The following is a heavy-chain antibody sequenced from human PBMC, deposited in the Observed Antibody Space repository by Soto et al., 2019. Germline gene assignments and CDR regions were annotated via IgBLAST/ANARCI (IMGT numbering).Heavy chain of an antibody. J-gene: IGHJ6*03. V-gene: IGHV1-69*02. CDR1: GGTFSSYT. D-gene: IGHD3-3*01. CDR2: IIPILGVA. CDR3: TTGRREIPGVVHHYYYYYMDV. Sequence: QVQLVQSGAEVKKPGSSVKVSCKASGGTFSSYTISWVRQAPGQGLEWMGRIIPILGVANYAQKFQSRVTITADKTTSTAYMELRSMRCEDTAVYYYTTGRREIPGVVHHYYYYYMDVWGKGTTVTVSS.